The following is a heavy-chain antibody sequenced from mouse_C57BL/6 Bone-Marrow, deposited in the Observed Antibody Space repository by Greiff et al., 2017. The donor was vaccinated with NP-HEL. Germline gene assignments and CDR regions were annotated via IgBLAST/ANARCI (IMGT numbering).Heavy chain of an antibody. Sequence: LQESEGGLVQPGSSMKLSCTTSGFTFSDYYMAWVRQVPEKGLDWVANINYDGSSTYYLDSLKSRFIISRDNAKNILYLQMSSLKSEDTATYYCAREGGLRRRTYAMDYGGQGTSVTVSS. CDR3: AREGGLRRRTYAMDY. CDR2: INYDGSST. D-gene: IGHD2-4*01. V-gene: IGHV5-16*01. J-gene: IGHJ4*01. CDR1: GFTFSDYY.